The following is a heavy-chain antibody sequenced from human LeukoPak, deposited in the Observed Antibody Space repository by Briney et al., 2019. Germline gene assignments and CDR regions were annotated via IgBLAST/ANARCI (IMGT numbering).Heavy chain of an antibody. CDR2: ISSSGSTI. CDR1: GFTFSSYE. CDR3: ARDVPEYANAFDI. D-gene: IGHD2/OR15-2a*01. V-gene: IGHV3-48*03. Sequence: PGGSLRLSCAASGFTFSSYEMNWVRQAPGKGLEWVPYISSSGSTIYYADSVKGRFTISRDNAKNSLYLQMNSLRAEDTAVYYCARDVPEYANAFDIWGQGTMVTVSS. J-gene: IGHJ3*02.